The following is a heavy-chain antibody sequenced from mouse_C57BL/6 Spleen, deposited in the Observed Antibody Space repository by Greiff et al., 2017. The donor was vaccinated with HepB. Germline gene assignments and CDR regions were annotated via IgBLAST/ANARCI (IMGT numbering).Heavy chain of an antibody. Sequence: VKLMESGPELVKPGASVKISCKASGYAFSSSWMNWVKQRPGKGLEWIGRIYPGDGDTNYNGKFKGKATLTADKSTSTAYMQLSSLTSEDSAVYFCASAGPWFAYWGQGPLVTVSA. J-gene: IGHJ3*01. V-gene: IGHV1-82*01. CDR2: IYPGDGDT. CDR1: GYAFSSSW. CDR3: ASAGPWFAY.